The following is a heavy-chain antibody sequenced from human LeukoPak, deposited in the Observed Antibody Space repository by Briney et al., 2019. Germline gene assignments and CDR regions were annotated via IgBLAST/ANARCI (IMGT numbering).Heavy chain of an antibody. D-gene: IGHD1-1*01. Sequence: SETLSLTCSVYGGSFSDYDWSWVRQAPGRGLQWIGEINQSGATNCDPSLKSRVTMSVDTSKSQFSLSLRSVTAADTAVYFCARYVPVKTGPTRASFDYWGQGILVTVSS. V-gene: IGHV4-34*01. CDR2: INQSGAT. CDR3: ARYVPVKTGPTRASFDY. CDR1: GGSFSDYD. J-gene: IGHJ4*02.